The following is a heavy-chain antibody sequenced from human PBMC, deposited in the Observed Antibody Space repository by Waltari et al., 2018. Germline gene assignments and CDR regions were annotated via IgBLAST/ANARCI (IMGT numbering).Heavy chain of an antibody. CDR3: ARGPMLDYGDNSGHYYYGLDV. J-gene: IGHJ6*02. CDR1: GESLSGYF. CDR2: ISHRRST. Sequence: QVQLQQWGAGLLKPSETLSLTCAVYGESLSGYFWSWIRQPPGKGVEWIGEISHRRSTNFNRAIKNRVTISVDTSKRQFSLKLSSVTAADAAVYFCARGPMLDYGDNSGHYYYGLDVWGQGTTVIVSS. V-gene: IGHV4-34*01. D-gene: IGHD4-17*01.